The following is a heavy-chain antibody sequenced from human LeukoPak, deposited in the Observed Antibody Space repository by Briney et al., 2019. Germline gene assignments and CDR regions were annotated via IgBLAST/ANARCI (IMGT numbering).Heavy chain of an antibody. D-gene: IGHD4-17*01. CDR2: ISGSGGSTI. CDR3: ARDNWIYGDYSWFDP. V-gene: IGHV3-48*01. CDR1: GFTLSSYG. J-gene: IGHJ5*02. Sequence: GGSLRLSCAASGFTLSSYGMSWVRQAPGRGLEWVSTISGSGGSTIYYADSVKGRFTISRDNAKNSLYLQMNSLRAEDTAVYYCARDNWIYGDYSWFDPWGQGTLVTVSS.